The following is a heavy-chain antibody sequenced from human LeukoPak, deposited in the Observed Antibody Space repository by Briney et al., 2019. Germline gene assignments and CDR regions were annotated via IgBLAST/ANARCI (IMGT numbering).Heavy chain of an antibody. CDR3: AKDLHGDYGEFDY. CDR2: ISGSGGST. Sequence: GGSLTLPCAASGFTFSSYAMSWVRQAPGKGREGVSAISGSGGSTYYADSVKGRFTISRDNSKNTLYLQMNSLTAEDTAVYYCAKDLHGDYGEFDYWGQGTLVTVSS. J-gene: IGHJ4*02. CDR1: GFTFSSYA. D-gene: IGHD4-17*01. V-gene: IGHV3-23*01.